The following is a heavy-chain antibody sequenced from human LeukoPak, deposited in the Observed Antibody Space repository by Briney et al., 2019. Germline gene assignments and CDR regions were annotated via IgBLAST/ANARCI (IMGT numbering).Heavy chain of an antibody. CDR1: GYSIRSGYY. Sequence: SETLSLTCAVSGYSIRSGYYWGWIRQPAGKGLEWIGSIYHSGSTYNNPSLKSRVTISVDTSKNQFSLKLSSVTAADTAVYYCARVGSSGYLRYYFDYWGQGTLVTVSS. CDR2: IYHSGST. J-gene: IGHJ4*02. D-gene: IGHD3-22*01. CDR3: ARVGSSGYLRYYFDY. V-gene: IGHV4-38-2*01.